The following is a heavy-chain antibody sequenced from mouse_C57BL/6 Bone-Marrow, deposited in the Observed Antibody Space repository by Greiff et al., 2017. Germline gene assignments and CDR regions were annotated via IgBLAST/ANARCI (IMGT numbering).Heavy chain of an antibody. CDR2: IYPRSGNT. CDR1: GYTFTSYG. J-gene: IGHJ3*01. D-gene: IGHD1-1*01. Sequence: VQLQQSGAELARPGASVKLSCKASGYTFTSYGISWVKQRTGQGLEWIGEIYPRSGNTYYNEKFKGKATLTADKSSSTAYMELRSLTSDDSAVYFCARSEGTYYYGSSYVAYWGQGTLVTVSA. CDR3: ARSEGTYYYGSSYVAY. V-gene: IGHV1-81*01.